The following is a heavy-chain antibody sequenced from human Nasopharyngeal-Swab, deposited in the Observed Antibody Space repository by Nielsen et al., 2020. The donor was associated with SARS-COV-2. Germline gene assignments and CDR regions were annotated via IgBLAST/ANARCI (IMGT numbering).Heavy chain of an antibody. D-gene: IGHD3-3*01. CDR3: ARASSITIFGVVISRGYYYYGMDV. CDR2: IYYSGST. J-gene: IGHJ6*02. V-gene: IGHV4-30-4*01. Sequence: WIRQPPGKGLEWIGYIYYSGSTYYNPSLKSRVTISVDTSKNQFSLQLNSVTPEDTAVYYCARASSITIFGVVISRGYYYYGMDVWGQGTTVTVSS.